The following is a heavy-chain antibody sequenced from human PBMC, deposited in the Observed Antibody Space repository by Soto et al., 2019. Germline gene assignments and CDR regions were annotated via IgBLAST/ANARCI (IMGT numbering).Heavy chain of an antibody. CDR1: GYIFTKYG. J-gene: IGHJ5*02. V-gene: IGHV1-18*01. CDR3: ARLQLGGDRMLNWFDP. CDR2: INVYNGDR. Sequence: QVQVVQSGPELKKPGASVKVSCKAQGYIFTKYGIGWVRQAPGHGLEWMGLINVYNGDRKVAQKFQDRVSMTTDTATDTANMELKSLRSGDTAVYYCARLQLGGDRMLNWFDPWGQRTLVTVSS. D-gene: IGHD2-21*02.